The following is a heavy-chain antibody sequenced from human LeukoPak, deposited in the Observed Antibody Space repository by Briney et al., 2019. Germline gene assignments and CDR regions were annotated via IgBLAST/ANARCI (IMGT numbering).Heavy chain of an antibody. Sequence: GSLRLSCAASGFTFDDYAMHWVRQAPGKGLEWVSLISGDGGSTYYADSVKGRFTISRDNSKDSLYLQMNSLRTEDTALYYCAKVEGGYCSGGSCFGAFDIWGQGTMVTVSS. V-gene: IGHV3-43*02. D-gene: IGHD2-15*01. CDR1: GFTFDDYA. CDR3: AKVEGGYCSGGSCFGAFDI. J-gene: IGHJ3*02. CDR2: ISGDGGST.